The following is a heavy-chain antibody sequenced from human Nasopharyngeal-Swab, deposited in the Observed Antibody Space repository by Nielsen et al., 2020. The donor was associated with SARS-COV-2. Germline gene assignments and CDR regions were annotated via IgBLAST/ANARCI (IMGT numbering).Heavy chain of an antibody. Sequence: GEDLKISCAASGFTFSSYSMNWVRQAPGKGLEWVSSISSSSSYIYYADSVKGRFTISRDNAKNSLYLQMNSLRAEDTAVYYCARDGLQPPFDYWGQGTLVTVSS. CDR3: ARDGLQPPFDY. CDR2: ISSSSSYI. CDR1: GFTFSSYS. V-gene: IGHV3-21*01. J-gene: IGHJ4*02.